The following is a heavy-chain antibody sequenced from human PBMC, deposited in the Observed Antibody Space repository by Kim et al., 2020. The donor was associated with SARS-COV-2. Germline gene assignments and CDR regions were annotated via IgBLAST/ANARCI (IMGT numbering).Heavy chain of an antibody. CDR1: GYTFTSYA. CDR3: ARWSLRYFDWLLNLGGMDV. D-gene: IGHD3-9*01. J-gene: IGHJ6*02. V-gene: IGHV7-4-1*02. Sequence: ASVKVSCKASGYTFTSYAMNWVRQAPGQGLEWMGWINTNTGNPTYAQGFTGRFVFSLDTSVSTAYLQISSLKAEDTAVYYCARWSLRYFDWLLNLGGMDVWGQGTTVTVSS. CDR2: INTNTGNP.